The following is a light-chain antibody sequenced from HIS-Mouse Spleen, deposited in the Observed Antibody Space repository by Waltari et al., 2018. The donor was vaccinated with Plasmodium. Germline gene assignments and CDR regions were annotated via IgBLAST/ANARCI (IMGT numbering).Light chain of an antibody. CDR2: EDS. CDR1: ALPKKY. V-gene: IGLV3-10*01. Sequence: SYELTQPPSVSVSPGQTARITCSGDALPKKYAYWYQQTSGQAPVLVVYEDSKRPSGIPEVFSGSSAGTMATLTSSGAEVEDEADYYCYSTDSSGNHRVFGGGTKLTVL. CDR3: YSTDSSGNHRV. J-gene: IGLJ3*02.